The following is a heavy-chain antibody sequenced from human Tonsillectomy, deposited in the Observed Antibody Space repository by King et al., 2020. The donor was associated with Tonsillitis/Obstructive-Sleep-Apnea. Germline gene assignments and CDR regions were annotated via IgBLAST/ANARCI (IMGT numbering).Heavy chain of an antibody. J-gene: IGHJ6*02. CDR3: ARAQDWVFGLYGMDV. D-gene: IGHD3-10*02. V-gene: IGHV2-26*01. CDR1: GFSLSNARMS. Sequence: VTLKESGPVLVKPTETLTLTCTVSGFSLSNARMSVTWIRQPPGKALEWLAHIFSNDEKSYSTSLKSRLTISKDIYKSQVVLTMTNIDPVDTATYYCARAQDWVFGLYGMDVWGQGATCTVSS. CDR2: IFSNDEK.